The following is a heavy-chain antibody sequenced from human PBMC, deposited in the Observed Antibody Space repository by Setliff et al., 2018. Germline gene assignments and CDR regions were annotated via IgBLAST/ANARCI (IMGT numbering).Heavy chain of an antibody. Sequence: GGSLRLSCAASGFTFTSYAMNWVRRAPGKGLEWVSFINNDGSNTNYADSVRGRFTISRDNTKNTLYLQMNSLRADDTAVYYCVRDWYGIDVWGQGTTVTAP. J-gene: IGHJ6*02. CDR1: GFTFTSYA. V-gene: IGHV3-74*01. CDR3: VRDWYGIDV. CDR2: INNDGSNT.